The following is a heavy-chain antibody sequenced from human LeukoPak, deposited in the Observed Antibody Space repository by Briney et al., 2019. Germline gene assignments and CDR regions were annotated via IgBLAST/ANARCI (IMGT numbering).Heavy chain of an antibody. CDR3: ARAPIGYCSSTSCLAPFQH. J-gene: IGHJ1*01. CDR2: IYSGGSI. V-gene: IGHV3-53*01. Sequence: PGGSLRLSCAASGLIVSSNYMTWVRQAPGKGLEWVSVIYSGGSIYYADSVKGRFTISRDNAKNSLYLQMNSLRAEDTAVYYCARAPIGYCSSTSCLAPFQHWGQGTLVTVSS. D-gene: IGHD2-2*01. CDR1: GLIVSSNY.